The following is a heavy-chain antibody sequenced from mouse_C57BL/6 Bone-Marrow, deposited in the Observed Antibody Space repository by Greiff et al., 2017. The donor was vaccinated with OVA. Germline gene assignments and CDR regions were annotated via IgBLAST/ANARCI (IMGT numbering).Heavy chain of an antibody. CDR3: AIRDLSYWYFDV. D-gene: IGHD2-12*01. J-gene: IGHJ1*03. V-gene: IGHV1-54*01. Sequence: VQLQQSGAELVRPGTSVKVSCKASGYAFTNYLIEWVKQRPGQGLEWIGVINPGSGGTNYNEKFKGKATLTADKSSSTAYMQLSSLTSEDSAVYYCAIRDLSYWYFDVWGTGTTVTVSS. CDR2: INPGSGGT. CDR1: GYAFTNYL.